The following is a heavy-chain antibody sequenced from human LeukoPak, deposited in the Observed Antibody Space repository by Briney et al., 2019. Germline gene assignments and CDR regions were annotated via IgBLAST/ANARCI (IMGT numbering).Heavy chain of an antibody. Sequence: GGSLRLSCAASGFTFSNYGMTWVRQAPGKGLEWVSAISGSGGTTLYADSVKGRFTISRDNSKSTLYLQMNSLIAEDTAVYYCAKDQGIQLWLKYFQHWGQGTLVTVSS. CDR1: GFTFSNYG. CDR2: ISGSGGTT. CDR3: AKDQGIQLWLKYFQH. D-gene: IGHD5-18*01. V-gene: IGHV3-23*01. J-gene: IGHJ1*01.